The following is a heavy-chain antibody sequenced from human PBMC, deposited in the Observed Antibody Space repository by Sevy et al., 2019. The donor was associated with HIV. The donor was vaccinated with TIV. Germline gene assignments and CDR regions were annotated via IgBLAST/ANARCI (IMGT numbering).Heavy chain of an antibody. CDR2: IKEDGSEK. D-gene: IGHD3-22*01. CDR3: AQEIGAKNHV. V-gene: IGHV3-7*01. J-gene: IGHJ6*02. CDR1: GFPFSNFW. Sequence: GGSLRLSCAASGFPFSNFWMTWVRQAPGKGLEWVANIKEDGSEKDYVDSVKGRFTISRDNAKNSLYLQMNNLRADDTAVYYCAQEIGAKNHVWGQGTTVTVSS.